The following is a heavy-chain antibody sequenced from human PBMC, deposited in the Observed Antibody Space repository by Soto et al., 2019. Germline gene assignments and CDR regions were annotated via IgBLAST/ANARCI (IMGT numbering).Heavy chain of an antibody. Sequence: GSLRLSCAASGFTFSSYGMHWVRQAPGKGLEWVAVISYDGSNKYYADSVKGRFTISRDNSKNTLYLQMNSLRAEDTAVYYCAKDAYSSGWSSWYYYYGMDVWGQGTTVTVSS. CDR3: AKDAYSSGWSSWYYYYGMDV. CDR2: ISYDGSNK. J-gene: IGHJ6*02. D-gene: IGHD6-19*01. CDR1: GFTFSSYG. V-gene: IGHV3-30*18.